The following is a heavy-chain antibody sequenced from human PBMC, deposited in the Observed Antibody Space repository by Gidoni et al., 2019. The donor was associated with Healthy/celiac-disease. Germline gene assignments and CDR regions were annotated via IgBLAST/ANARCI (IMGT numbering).Heavy chain of an antibody. CDR3: ARGRGYEAVDYGDYDDY. CDR1: GGSFSGYY. D-gene: IGHD4-17*01. Sequence: QVQLQQWGAGLLKPSETLSLTCAVYGGSFSGYYWSWIRQPPGKGLEWIGEINHSGSTNYNPSLKSRVTISVDTSKNQFSLKLSSVTAADTAVYYCARGRGYEAVDYGDYDDYWGQGTLVTVSS. CDR2: INHSGST. J-gene: IGHJ4*02. V-gene: IGHV4-34*01.